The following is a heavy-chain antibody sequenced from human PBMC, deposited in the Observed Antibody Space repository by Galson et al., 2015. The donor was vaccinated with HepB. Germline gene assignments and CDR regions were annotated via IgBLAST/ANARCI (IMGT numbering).Heavy chain of an antibody. J-gene: IGHJ5*02. CDR3: ARYYGDYVNWFDP. Sequence: SLRLSCAASGFTFSSYGMHWVRQAPGKGLEWVAVIWYDGSNKYYADSVEGRFTISRDNSKNTLYLQMNSLRAEDTAVYYCARYYGDYVNWFDPWGQGTLVTVSS. D-gene: IGHD4-17*01. CDR1: GFTFSSYG. CDR2: IWYDGSNK. V-gene: IGHV3-33*01.